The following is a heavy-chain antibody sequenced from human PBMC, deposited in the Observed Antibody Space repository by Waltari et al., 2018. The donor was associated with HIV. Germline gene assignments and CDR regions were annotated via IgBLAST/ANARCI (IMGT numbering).Heavy chain of an antibody. D-gene: IGHD2-15*01. CDR2: IYHSGST. CDR1: GGSISSSNW. V-gene: IGHV4-4*02. Sequence: QVQLQESGPGLVKPSGTLSLTCAVSGGSISSSNWWSWVRQPPGTGLEWIGEIYHSGSTNNNPSLKSRVTISVDKSKNQFSLKLSSLTAADTAVYYCARVLVVAANYYYYGMDVWGQGTTVTVSS. CDR3: ARVLVVAANYYYYGMDV. J-gene: IGHJ6*02.